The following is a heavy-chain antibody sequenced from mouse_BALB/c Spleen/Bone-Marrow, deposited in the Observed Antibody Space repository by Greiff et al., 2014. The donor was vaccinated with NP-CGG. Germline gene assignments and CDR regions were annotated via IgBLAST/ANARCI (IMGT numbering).Heavy chain of an antibody. V-gene: IGHV5-9-1*01. Sequence: EVMLVESGGGLVNPGGSLKLSCTTSGFTFGDYAMSWVRQTPEKRLEWVVTVSSGGRYTYFSDSVKGRFTISRDNAKNTLYLQMTSLRSEDTAMYYCARSGGEDALDYWGQGTPVTVSS. CDR2: VSSGGRYT. CDR1: GFTFGDYA. J-gene: IGHJ4*01. CDR3: ARSGGEDALDY.